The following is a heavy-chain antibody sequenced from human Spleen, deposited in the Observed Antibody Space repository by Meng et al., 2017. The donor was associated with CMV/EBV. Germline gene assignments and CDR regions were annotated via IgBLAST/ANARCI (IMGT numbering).Heavy chain of an antibody. CDR1: GFTFSSHF. V-gene: IGHV3-7*01. J-gene: IGHJ3*01. CDR2: IKPDDSEI. Sequence: GESLKISCAASGFTFSSHFMTWVRQAPGKGLEWVANIKPDDSEINYVGSVKGRFTISRDNAKNSLYLQMNSLRAEDTAVYYCARDSDDYDFWSAYYTDAFDFWGQGTMVTVSS. D-gene: IGHD3-3*01. CDR3: ARDSDDYDFWSAYYTDAFDF.